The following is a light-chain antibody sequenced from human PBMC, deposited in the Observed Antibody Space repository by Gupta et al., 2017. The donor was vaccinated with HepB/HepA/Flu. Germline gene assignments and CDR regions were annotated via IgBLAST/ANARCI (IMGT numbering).Light chain of an antibody. V-gene: IGKV4-1*01. CDR2: WAY. Sequence: DIVMTQSPDSLTVSLGERATINCKSSQNVLNYLAWYQRKPGQPPRLLIYWAYTLESGVPDRFSGSGSGTDFTLTSNNRQAEDVAVYYCQQDYSTISFGHGTKLEIK. J-gene: IGKJ2*01. CDR3: QQDYSTIS. CDR1: QNVLNY.